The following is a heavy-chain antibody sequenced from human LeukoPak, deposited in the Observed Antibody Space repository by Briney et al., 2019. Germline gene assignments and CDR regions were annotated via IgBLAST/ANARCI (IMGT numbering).Heavy chain of an antibody. V-gene: IGHV1-69*13. Sequence: SVKVSCKASGGTFSSYAISWVRQAPGQGLEWMGGIIPIFGTANYAQKFQGRVTITADESTSTAYMELSSLRSEDTAAYYCARDTTTPPHAFDIWGQGTMVTVSS. CDR1: GGTFSSYA. CDR2: IIPIFGTA. D-gene: IGHD1-1*01. J-gene: IGHJ3*02. CDR3: ARDTTTPPHAFDI.